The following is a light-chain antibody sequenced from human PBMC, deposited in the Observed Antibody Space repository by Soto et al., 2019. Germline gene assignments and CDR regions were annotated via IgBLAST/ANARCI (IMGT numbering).Light chain of an antibody. J-gene: IGLJ2*01. CDR1: SSDVGGYNY. V-gene: IGLV2-14*01. Sequence: QSALTQPASVSGSPGQSITISCTGTSSDVGGYNYVSWYQQHPGKAPKLMISDVSNRPSGVSNRFSGSKSGNTASLTISGLQAEDESDYYCSSYTSSGTLLLFGGGTKLTVL. CDR2: DVS. CDR3: SSYTSSGTLLL.